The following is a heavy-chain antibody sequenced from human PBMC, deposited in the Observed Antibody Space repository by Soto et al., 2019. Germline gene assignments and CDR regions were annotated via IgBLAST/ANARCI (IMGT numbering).Heavy chain of an antibody. J-gene: IGHJ4*01. CDR1: GESLSGGVDY. CDR2: VFHTGRT. D-gene: IGHD4-17*01. V-gene: IGHV4-31*03. CDR3: AKTTAGRGYFDP. Sequence: QVLLQESGPGLLKPSQTLSLTCTVSGESLSGGVDYWSWIRQSSGGGLEWIGYVFHTGRTSYNPSLKSRVTISADTSKNQFSLWLTSLTAADTAVYYCAKTTAGRGYFDPWGHGSPVTVSS.